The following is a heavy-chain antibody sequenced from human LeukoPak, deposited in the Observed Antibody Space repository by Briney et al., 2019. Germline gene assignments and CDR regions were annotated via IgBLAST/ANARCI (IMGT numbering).Heavy chain of an antibody. V-gene: IGHV3-21*01. D-gene: IGHD5-18*01. CDR2: ISSSSSYI. J-gene: IGHJ4*02. CDR3: ARQPYSYGYFDY. CDR1: GCTFSSYI. Sequence: GGSLRLSCAASGCTFSSYIMNWVRQAPGKGLEWVSSISSSSSYIYYADSVKGRFTISRDNAKNSLYLQMNSLRAEDTAVYYCARQPYSYGYFDYWGEGTLFTVSS.